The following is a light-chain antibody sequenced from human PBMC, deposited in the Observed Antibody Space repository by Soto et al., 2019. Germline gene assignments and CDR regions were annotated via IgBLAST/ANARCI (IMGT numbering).Light chain of an antibody. CDR2: EVS. Sequence: QSVLTQPASVSGSPGQSITISCTGTSSDVGSYNLVSWYQQHPGKAPKLMIYEVSKRPSGVPDRFSGSKSGNTASLTVSGLQAEDEADYYCSSYAGITPYVFGTGTKVTVL. CDR1: SSDVGSYNL. CDR3: SSYAGITPYV. J-gene: IGLJ1*01. V-gene: IGLV2-14*02.